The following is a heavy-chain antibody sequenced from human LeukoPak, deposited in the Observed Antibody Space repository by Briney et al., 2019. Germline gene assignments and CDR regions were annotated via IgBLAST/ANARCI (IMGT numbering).Heavy chain of an antibody. CDR3: VRDWVDML. CDR1: GLTFSNAW. J-gene: IGHJ4*02. V-gene: IGHV3-7*03. CDR2: IKQDGGEK. D-gene: IGHD3-9*01. Sequence: GGSLRLSCAVSGLTFSNAWMSWVRQAPGRGLEWVANIKQDGGEKNYVDSVKGRFTISRDNAKNSVYLQMNSLRAEDTAVYYCVRDWVDMLWGQGTLVTVSS.